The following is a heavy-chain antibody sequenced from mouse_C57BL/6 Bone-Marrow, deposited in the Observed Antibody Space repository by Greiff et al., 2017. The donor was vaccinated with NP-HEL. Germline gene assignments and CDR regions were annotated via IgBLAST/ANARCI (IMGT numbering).Heavy chain of an antibody. J-gene: IGHJ2*01. V-gene: IGHV1-69*01. CDR3: AREGPYVYVDY. Sequence: QVQLKQPGAELVMPGASVKLSCKASGYTFTSYWMHWVKQRPGQGLEWIGEIDPSDSYTNYNQKFKGKSTLTVDKSSSTAYMQLSSLTSEDSAVYYWAREGPYVYVDYWGQGTTLTVSS. CDR1: GYTFTSYW. CDR2: IDPSDSYT.